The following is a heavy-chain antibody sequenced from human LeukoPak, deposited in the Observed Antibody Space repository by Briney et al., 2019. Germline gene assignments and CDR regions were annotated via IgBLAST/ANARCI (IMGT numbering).Heavy chain of an antibody. D-gene: IGHD4-17*01. Sequence: GGSLRLSCAASGFTFSDYYMSWIRQAPGKWLEWVSYISSSGSTIYYADSVKGRFTISRDNAKNSLYLQMNSLRAEDTAVYYCARDGGDTVTRDNWFDPWGLGTLVTVSS. J-gene: IGHJ5*02. CDR2: ISSSGSTI. CDR3: ARDGGDTVTRDNWFDP. V-gene: IGHV3-11*01. CDR1: GFTFSDYY.